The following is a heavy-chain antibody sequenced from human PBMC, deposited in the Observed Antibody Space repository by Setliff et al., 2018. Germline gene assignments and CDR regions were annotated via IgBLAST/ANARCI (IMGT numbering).Heavy chain of an antibody. D-gene: IGHD5-12*01. CDR3: ARASRYGTIKYRGDYYMDV. CDR2: INLNTGNP. J-gene: IGHJ6*03. V-gene: IGHV7-4-1*02. CDR1: GYSFISYG. Sequence: GASVKVSCKASGYSFISYGISWVRQAPGQGLEWMGWINLNTGNPSYAQGFTGRFVFSLDTSVSTAYLQISSLKADDTAVYYCARASRYGTIKYRGDYYMDVWGKGTTVTISS.